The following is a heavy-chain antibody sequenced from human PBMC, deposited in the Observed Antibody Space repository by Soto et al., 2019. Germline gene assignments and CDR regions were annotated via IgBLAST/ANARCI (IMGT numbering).Heavy chain of an antibody. CDR3: ARNGLYCMDV. Sequence: QVQLQESGAGLVKPSGTLSLTCAVSSDSISSHDWWSWVRQPPGKGLECIGAIYHSGSTNYNPSRKSRVTISVDKAKNKFSLKMSSVTAADTAVYYCARNGLYCMDVWGKGTTVTVSS. V-gene: IGHV4-4*02. J-gene: IGHJ6*03. D-gene: IGHD2-8*01. CDR2: IYHSGST. CDR1: SDSISSHDW.